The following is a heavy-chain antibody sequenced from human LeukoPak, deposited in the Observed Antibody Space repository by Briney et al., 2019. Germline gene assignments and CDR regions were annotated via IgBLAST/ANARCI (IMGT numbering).Heavy chain of an antibody. Sequence: PGGSLRLSCAASGFSFSQYAMHWVRQAPGKGLKWVAVIWFDGRQTFYADSVKGRFTISRDNSKNTLYLQMNSLRAEDTAFYYCVKDRTVAGTDARYYFDSWGQGTLVTVS. CDR3: VKDRTVAGTDARYYFDS. D-gene: IGHD6-19*01. J-gene: IGHJ4*02. V-gene: IGHV3-33*06. CDR1: GFSFSQYA. CDR2: IWFDGRQT.